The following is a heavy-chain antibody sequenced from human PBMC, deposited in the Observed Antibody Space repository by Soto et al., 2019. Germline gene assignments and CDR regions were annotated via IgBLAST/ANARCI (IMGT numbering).Heavy chain of an antibody. CDR1: GFIFSNYG. V-gene: IGHV3-30*18. Sequence: GGSLRLSCAASGFIFSNYGMHWVRQAPGKGLEWVAHISHDGKNKYYADSVQGRFTISRDNSKNTLYLQMNSLRGDDTAVYYCAKDRPVKARSGSLSSWGQGTLVTVSS. J-gene: IGHJ4*02. CDR3: AKDRPVKARSGSLSS. D-gene: IGHD1-26*01. CDR2: ISHDGKNK.